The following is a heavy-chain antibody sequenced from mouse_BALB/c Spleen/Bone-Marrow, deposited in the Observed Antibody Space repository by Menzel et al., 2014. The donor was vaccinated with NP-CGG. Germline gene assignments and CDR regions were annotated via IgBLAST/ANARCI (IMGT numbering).Heavy chain of an antibody. D-gene: IGHD1-2*01. CDR2: INPYNDGI. J-gene: IGHJ4*01. CDR3: ASGTPATSYYALDY. Sequence: VQLQQPGPELVKPGASVKMSCKASGYTFTRYVIHWVRQKPGQGLEWIGYINPYNDGIKYNEKFKGKATLTSDKSSSTAYMELSSLTSEDSAVYHCASGTPATSYYALDYWGQGTSVTVSS. CDR1: GYTFTRYV. V-gene: IGHV1-14*01.